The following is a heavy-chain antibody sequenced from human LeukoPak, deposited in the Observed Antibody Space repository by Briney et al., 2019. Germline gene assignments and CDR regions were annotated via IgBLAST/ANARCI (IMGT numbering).Heavy chain of an antibody. CDR3: ATSYGSGSYYLDY. Sequence: ASVKVSCKVSGYTLTELSMHWVRQAPGKGLEWMGGFDPEDGETIYAQKFRGRVTMTEDTSTDTAYMELSSLRSEDTAVYYCATSYGSGSYYLDYWGQGTLVTVSS. V-gene: IGHV1-24*01. CDR1: GYTLTELS. D-gene: IGHD3-10*01. CDR2: FDPEDGET. J-gene: IGHJ4*02.